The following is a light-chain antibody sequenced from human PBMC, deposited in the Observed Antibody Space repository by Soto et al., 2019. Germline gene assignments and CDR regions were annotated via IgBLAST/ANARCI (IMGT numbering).Light chain of an antibody. J-gene: IGLJ2*01. CDR1: SSDVGGYHY. CDR3: CSYAGSYTLV. V-gene: IGLV2-11*01. Sequence: QSALTQPRSVSGSPGQSVTLYCTGTSSDVGGYHYVSWYQHHPGKAPKIIIYDVNKRPSGVPDRFSGSKSGNTASLTISGLQTEDEADYYCCSYAGSYTLVFGGGTKLTVL. CDR2: DVN.